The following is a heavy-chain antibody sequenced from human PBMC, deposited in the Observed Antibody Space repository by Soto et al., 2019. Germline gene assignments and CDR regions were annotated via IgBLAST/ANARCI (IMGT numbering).Heavy chain of an antibody. V-gene: IGHV3-66*01. Sequence: EVQLVESGGGLVQPGGSLRLSCAASGFTVSSNYMSWVRQAPGKGLEWVSVIYSGGSTYYADSVKGRFTISRDNSKNTLYRHMNSLRAEDTAVYYCARDPLSMAVGGTSWGQGTLVTVSS. D-gene: IGHD6-19*01. J-gene: IGHJ5*02. CDR3: ARDPLSMAVGGTS. CDR1: GFTVSSNY. CDR2: IYSGGST.